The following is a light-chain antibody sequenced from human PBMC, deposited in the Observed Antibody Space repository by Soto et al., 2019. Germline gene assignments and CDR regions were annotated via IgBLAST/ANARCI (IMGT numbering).Light chain of an antibody. Sequence: MTHSPATLSVSPGESATLSCRASQSVSSNLAWYQQRPGQAPRLLMYGASTRATGIPARFSGSGSGTEFTLTISSLQSEDFAIYYCQQYNNWPPWTFGQGTKVDIK. J-gene: IGKJ1*01. CDR3: QQYNNWPPWT. CDR2: GAS. CDR1: QSVSSN. V-gene: IGKV3-15*01.